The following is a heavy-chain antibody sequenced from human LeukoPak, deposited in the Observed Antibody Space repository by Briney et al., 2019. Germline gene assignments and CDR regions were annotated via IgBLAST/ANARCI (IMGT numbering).Heavy chain of an antibody. D-gene: IGHD3-10*01. Sequence: GGSLRLSCAASGFTVSSNYMSWVRQAPGKGLEWVSVIYSGGSTYYADSVKGRFTISRDNSKNTLYLQMNSLRAEDTAVYYCARHLDYYGSGTYEFWGQGTLVTVSS. V-gene: IGHV3-66*04. CDR2: IYSGGST. J-gene: IGHJ4*02. CDR3: ARHLDYYGSGTYEF. CDR1: GFTVSSNY.